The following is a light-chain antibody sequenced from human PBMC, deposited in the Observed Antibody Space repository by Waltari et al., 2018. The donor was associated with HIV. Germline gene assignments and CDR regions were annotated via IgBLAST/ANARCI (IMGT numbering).Light chain of an antibody. J-gene: IGKJ4*01. CDR3: QQYYSWPLT. Sequence: EIVMTQSPATLSGSPGERATLSCRASQSVYSDLAWYQHQPGQPPRLLIYGASTRATGIPARFSGSGSGTDFTLTISSLQSEDFAVYYCQQYYSWPLTFGGGTKVDIK. V-gene: IGKV3-15*01. CDR1: QSVYSD. CDR2: GAS.